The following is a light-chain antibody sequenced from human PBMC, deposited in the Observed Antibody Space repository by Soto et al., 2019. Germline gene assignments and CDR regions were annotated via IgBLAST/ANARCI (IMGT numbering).Light chain of an antibody. CDR3: SSYAGNNLLV. Sequence: QSALTQPPSASGSPGQSVTISCTGTSSDVGGYNYVSWYQQHPGKAPRLMIYEVNKRPSGVPYRFSGSKSGNTASLTVSGLQADDEAVSYCSSYAGNNLLVFGGGTKLTVL. J-gene: IGLJ2*01. CDR1: SSDVGGYNY. V-gene: IGLV2-8*01. CDR2: EVN.